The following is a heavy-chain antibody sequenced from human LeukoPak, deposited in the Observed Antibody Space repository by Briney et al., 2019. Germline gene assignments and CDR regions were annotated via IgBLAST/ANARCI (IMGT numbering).Heavy chain of an antibody. V-gene: IGHV4-30-4*01. CDR3: ARDYYGSGSYDY. Sequence: PSQTLSLTCNVSGGSISSGDYYWSWIRQPPGKGLEWIGYIYYSGSPYYNPSLKSRVTISVDTSKNQFSLKLSSVTAADTAVYYCARDYYGSGSYDYWGQGTLVTVSS. J-gene: IGHJ4*02. CDR1: GGSISSGDYY. D-gene: IGHD3-10*01. CDR2: IYYSGSP.